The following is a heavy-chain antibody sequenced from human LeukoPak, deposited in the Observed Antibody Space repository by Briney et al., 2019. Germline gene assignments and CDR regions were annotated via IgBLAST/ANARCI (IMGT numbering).Heavy chain of an antibody. Sequence: PGGSLRLSCAASGFTFSHYSMNWVHQAPGKGLEWVSYISSSSTIIYYADSVKGRFTISRDNAKNSLYLQMNSLRDEDTAVYYCARWFTSGRGFFDYWGQGILVTVSS. V-gene: IGHV3-48*02. CDR2: ISSSSTII. J-gene: IGHJ4*02. CDR3: ARWFTSGRGFFDY. CDR1: GFTFSHYS. D-gene: IGHD6-19*01.